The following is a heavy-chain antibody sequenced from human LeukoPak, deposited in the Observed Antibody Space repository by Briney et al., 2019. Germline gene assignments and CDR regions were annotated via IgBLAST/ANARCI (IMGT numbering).Heavy chain of an antibody. Sequence: PGGSLRLSCTGSGFSFNDYAMHWVRQPPGKGLEWVSGIGWNSVSVAYTDSVKGRFIISRDNARNSLYLQMHSLRAEDTALYYCAKGPYYDLLTDYSPFDDWGQGTLVTVS. CDR1: GFSFNDYA. CDR3: AKGPYYDLLTDYSPFDD. CDR2: IGWNSVSV. V-gene: IGHV3-9*01. D-gene: IGHD3-9*01. J-gene: IGHJ4*02.